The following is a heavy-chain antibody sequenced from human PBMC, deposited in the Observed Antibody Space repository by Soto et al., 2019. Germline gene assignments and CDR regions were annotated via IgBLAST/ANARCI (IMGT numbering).Heavy chain of an antibody. Sequence: GGSLRLSCAASGFTFTPYTMNWVRQAPGKGLEWVSSINGDSDTTHYTDSVKGRFTISRDNAKNSLFLQMNSLRAEDTAIYYCAKQPLFSYYFDYWGQGTLVTVSS. CDR3: AKQPLFSYYFDY. CDR2: INGDSDTT. D-gene: IGHD5-18*01. J-gene: IGHJ4*02. V-gene: IGHV3-48*01. CDR1: GFTFTPYT.